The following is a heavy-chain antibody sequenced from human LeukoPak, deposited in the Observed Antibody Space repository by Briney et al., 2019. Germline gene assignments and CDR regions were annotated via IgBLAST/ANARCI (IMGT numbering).Heavy chain of an antibody. J-gene: IGHJ4*02. CDR2: INPIFGTA. D-gene: IGHD5-12*01. CDR3: ARGSDMVATFRFDY. Sequence: ASVKVSCKASGGTFSSYAISWVRQAPGQGLEWMGGINPIFGTANYAQKFQGRVTITADESTSTAYMELSSLRSEDTAVYYCARGSDMVATFRFDYWGQGTLVTVSS. CDR1: GGTFSSYA. V-gene: IGHV1-69*13.